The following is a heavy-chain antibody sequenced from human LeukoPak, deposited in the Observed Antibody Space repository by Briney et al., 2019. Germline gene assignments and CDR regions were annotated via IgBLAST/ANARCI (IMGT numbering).Heavy chain of an antibody. J-gene: IGHJ4*02. CDR3: AKDLRWLQALN. CDR2: IKSKTDGGTT. Sequence: PGGSLRLSCAASGFTFSSAAMTWVRQAPGKGLEWVGRIKSKTDGGTTDYAAPVKGRFTISRDDSKNTLYLQMNSLRAEDTAVYYCAKDLRWLQALNWGQGTLVTVSS. CDR1: GFTFSSAA. D-gene: IGHD5-24*01. V-gene: IGHV3-15*01.